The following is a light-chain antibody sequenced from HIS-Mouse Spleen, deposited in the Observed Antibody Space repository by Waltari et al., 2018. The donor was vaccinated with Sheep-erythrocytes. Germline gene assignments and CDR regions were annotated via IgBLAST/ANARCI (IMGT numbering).Light chain of an antibody. CDR2: EVS. V-gene: IGLV2-8*01. CDR1: SSDVGSYNL. Sequence: QSALTQPASVSGSPGQSITISCTGTSSDVGSYNLVSWYQQHQGKAPKLMIYEVSKRPSGVPDRFSVSKSGNTASLTVSGLQAEDEADYYCSSYAGSNNLVFGGGTKLTVL. CDR3: SSYAGSNNLV. J-gene: IGLJ2*01.